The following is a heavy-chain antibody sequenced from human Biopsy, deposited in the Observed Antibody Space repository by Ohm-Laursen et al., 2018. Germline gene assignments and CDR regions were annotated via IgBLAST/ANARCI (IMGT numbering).Heavy chain of an antibody. J-gene: IGHJ2*01. CDR2: IYPGGST. CDR1: GGDINNYY. D-gene: IGHD3-22*01. CDR3: ARDRGFYSDRTVPGYFDL. Sequence: SETLSLTCAVSGGDINNYYWSWIRQPAGKGLGWIGRIYPGGSTNYNPSLKSRVTMSVDTSKKQLSLRLRSVTPADTAMYYCARDRGFYSDRTVPGYFDLWGRGTLVTVSS. V-gene: IGHV4-4*07.